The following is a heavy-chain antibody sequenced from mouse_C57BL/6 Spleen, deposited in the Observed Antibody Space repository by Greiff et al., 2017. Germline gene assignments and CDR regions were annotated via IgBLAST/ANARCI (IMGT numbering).Heavy chain of an antibody. J-gene: IGHJ1*03. CDR2: ISDGGSYT. CDR3: ARDRDYYGSSYVYWYFDV. Sequence: EVMLVESGGGLVKPGGSLKLSCAASGFTFSSYAMSWVRQTPEKRLEWVATISDGGSYTYYPDNVKGRFTISRDNAKNNLYLQMSHLKSEDTAMYYCARDRDYYGSSYVYWYFDVWGTGTTVTVSS. V-gene: IGHV5-4*01. CDR1: GFTFSSYA. D-gene: IGHD1-1*01.